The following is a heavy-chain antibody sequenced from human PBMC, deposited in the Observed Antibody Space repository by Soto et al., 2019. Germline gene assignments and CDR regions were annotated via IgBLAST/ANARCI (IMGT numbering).Heavy chain of an antibody. D-gene: IGHD5-18*01. CDR2: ISWNSGNI. V-gene: IGHV3-9*01. Sequence: PGESLRLSCAASGFTFDDYAMYWVRQVLGKGLEWVSSISWNSGNIGYADSVKGRFTTSRDNAENSLYLQTNSLRPEDTALYYCVRSKGGYSYGTPFDYWGQGTLVTVSS. CDR1: GFTFDDYA. CDR3: VRSKGGYSYGTPFDY. J-gene: IGHJ4*02.